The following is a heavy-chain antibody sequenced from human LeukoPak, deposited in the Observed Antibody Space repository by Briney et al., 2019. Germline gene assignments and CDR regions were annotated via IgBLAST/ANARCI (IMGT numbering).Heavy chain of an antibody. Sequence: PSETLSLTCAVSGYSISSGYYWGWIRPPPGKGLEWIGSIYHSGSTYYNPSLKSRVTISVDTSKNQFSLKLSSVTAADTAVYYCARVRGEYCSSTSCYRDYYYYMDVWGKGTTVTVSS. CDR2: IYHSGST. CDR1: GYSISSGYY. V-gene: IGHV4-38-2*01. J-gene: IGHJ6*03. CDR3: ARVRGEYCSSTSCYRDYYYYMDV. D-gene: IGHD2-2*02.